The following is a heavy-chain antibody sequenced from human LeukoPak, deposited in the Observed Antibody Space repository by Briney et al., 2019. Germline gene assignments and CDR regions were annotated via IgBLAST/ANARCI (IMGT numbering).Heavy chain of an antibody. J-gene: IGHJ4*02. CDR1: GYRFSTSD. Sequence: GGSLRLSCAASGYRFSTSDMHWVRQASGRGLEWVSSIASTGETYYAPSVKGRFTISRDNSKNTLYLQMGSLRTEDTAVYYCAGASPDGFYDYWGQGTLVTVSS. CDR2: IASTGET. D-gene: IGHD3-22*01. CDR3: AGASPDGFYDY. V-gene: IGHV3-13*01.